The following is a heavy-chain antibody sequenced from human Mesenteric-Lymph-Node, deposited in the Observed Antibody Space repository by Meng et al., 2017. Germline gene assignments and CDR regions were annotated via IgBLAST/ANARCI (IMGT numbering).Heavy chain of an antibody. V-gene: IGHV7-4-1*02. J-gene: IGHJ4*02. CDR3: AREPQRFDY. CDR2: INTDTGNP. CDR1: GYTFTKNG. Sequence: QGQLVQSGAEVKKPGASVKISCKASGYTFTKNGMNWVRQAPGQGLEWIGWINTDTGNPTYAQGFTGRFVFSLDTSVSTAYLQISSLKTEDTAVYYCAREPQRFDYWGQGTLVTVSS.